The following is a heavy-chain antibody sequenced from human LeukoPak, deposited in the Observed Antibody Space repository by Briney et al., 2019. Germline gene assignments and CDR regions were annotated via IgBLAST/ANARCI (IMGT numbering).Heavy chain of an antibody. CDR2: IIPILGIA. V-gene: IGHV1-69*04. Sequence: SVKVSCKASGDTFSSYAISWVRQAPGQGLEWMGRIIPILGIANYAQKFQGRVTITADKSTSTAYMELSSLRSEDTAVYYCARALTYYGSGSSAHFDYWGQGTLVTVSS. D-gene: IGHD3-10*01. CDR3: ARALTYYGSGSSAHFDY. CDR1: GDTFSSYA. J-gene: IGHJ4*02.